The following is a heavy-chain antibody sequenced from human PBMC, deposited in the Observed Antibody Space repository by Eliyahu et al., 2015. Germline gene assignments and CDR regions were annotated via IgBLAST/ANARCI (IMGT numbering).Heavy chain of an antibody. CDR2: INPNSGGT. D-gene: IGHD2-15*01. CDR1: GYPFTGXY. Sequence: QVQLVQSGAEVKKPGASVKVSCKASGYPFTGXYMXWVRQAPGQGLEWMGWINPNSGGTNYAQKFQGRVTMTRDTSISTAYMELSRLRSDDTAVYYCARQRYCSGGSCYGYFQHWGQGTLVTVSS. CDR3: ARQRYCSGGSCYGYFQH. J-gene: IGHJ1*01. V-gene: IGHV1-2*02.